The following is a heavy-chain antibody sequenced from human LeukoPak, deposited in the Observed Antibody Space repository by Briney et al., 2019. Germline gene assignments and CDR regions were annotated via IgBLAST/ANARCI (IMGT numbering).Heavy chain of an antibody. CDR3: ARERITMVRGVTSWGRWFDP. CDR2: ISYDGSNK. J-gene: IGHJ5*02. V-gene: IGHV3-30-3*01. CDR1: GFTFSSYA. Sequence: GRSLRLSCAASGFTFSSYAMHWVRQAPGKGLEWVAVISYDGSNKYYADSVKGRFTISRDNSKNTLYLQMNSLRAEDTAVYYCARERITMVRGVTSWGRWFDPWGQGTLVTVSS. D-gene: IGHD3-10*01.